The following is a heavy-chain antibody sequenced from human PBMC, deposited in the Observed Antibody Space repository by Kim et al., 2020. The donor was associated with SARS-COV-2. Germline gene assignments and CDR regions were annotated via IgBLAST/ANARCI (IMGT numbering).Heavy chain of an antibody. Sequence: SETLSLTCTVSGGSISSSSYYWGWIRQPPGKGLEWIGSIYYSGSTYYNPSLKSRVTISVDTSKNQFSLKLSSVTAADTAVYYCARGADASLGPGEYFQHWGQGTLVTVSS. D-gene: IGHD3-16*01. CDR3: ARGADASLGPGEYFQH. CDR2: IYYSGST. V-gene: IGHV4-39*07. CDR1: GGSISSSSYY. J-gene: IGHJ1*01.